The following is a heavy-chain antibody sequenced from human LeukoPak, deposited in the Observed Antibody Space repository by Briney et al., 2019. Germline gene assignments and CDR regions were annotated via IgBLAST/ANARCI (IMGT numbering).Heavy chain of an antibody. Sequence: GGSLRLSCAASGFTFSSYAMSWVRQAPGKGLEWVSGISGSGGNTYYVDSAKGRFTISRDNSRNTLYLQMNNLRAEDTAVYYCAKDALISYRGAWSQSDYWGQGTLVTVSS. J-gene: IGHJ4*02. CDR1: GFTFSSYA. CDR3: AKDALISYRGAWSQSDY. CDR2: ISGSGGNT. V-gene: IGHV3-23*01. D-gene: IGHD2/OR15-2a*01.